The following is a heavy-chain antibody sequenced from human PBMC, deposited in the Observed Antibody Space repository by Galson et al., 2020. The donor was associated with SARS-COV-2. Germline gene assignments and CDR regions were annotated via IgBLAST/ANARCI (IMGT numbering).Heavy chain of an antibody. CDR3: AHSSGWAVTGHNWLDP. D-gene: IGHD1-20*01. V-gene: IGHV2-5*02. CDR1: GFSLNTSGGG. J-gene: IGHJ5*02. Sequence: KMSGPTLVKPTQTLTLTCPFSGFSLNTSGGGVGWIRQPPGKALDGLAPIFGDNDKWYSPSLKSRLNINNDASKNQVVLTMTNMDPVDTATYYCAHSSGWAVTGHNWLDPWGQGTLVTVSS. CDR2: IFGDNDK.